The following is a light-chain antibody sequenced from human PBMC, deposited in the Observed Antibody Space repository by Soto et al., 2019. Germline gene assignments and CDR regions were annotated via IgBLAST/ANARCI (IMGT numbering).Light chain of an antibody. J-gene: IGKJ1*01. CDR2: ATS. CDR1: QNVGSRY. V-gene: IGKV3-20*01. Sequence: IVLTQSPGTLSLSPGERATLSCRASQNVGSRYLAWYQQKPGQAPRLLIYATSNRATGIPDRFSGSGSGTDFSLTISSLGPGDLAVYYCQQYGSSPRTFGQGTKVEIK. CDR3: QQYGSSPRT.